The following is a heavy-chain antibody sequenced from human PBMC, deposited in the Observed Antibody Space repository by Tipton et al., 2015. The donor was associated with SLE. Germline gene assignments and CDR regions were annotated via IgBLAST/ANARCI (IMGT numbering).Heavy chain of an antibody. D-gene: IGHD1-7*01. Sequence: GSLRLSCAASGFSVSSNYMSWVRQAPGKGLEGASVIYSAGDTYYADSVKGRFTISRDNSKNTVSLHMNSLSADETAIYYCASASWNYGFFDYWGLGTLVTVSS. CDR2: IYSAGDT. CDR3: ASASWNYGFFDY. J-gene: IGHJ4*02. V-gene: IGHV3-53*01. CDR1: GFSVSSNY.